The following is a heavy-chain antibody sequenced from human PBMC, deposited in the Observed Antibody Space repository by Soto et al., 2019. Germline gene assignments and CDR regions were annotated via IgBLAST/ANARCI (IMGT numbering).Heavy chain of an antibody. CDR3: AHTMAPRIFDY. CDR2: IYWDDDK. J-gene: IGHJ4*02. Sequence: QITLKESGPTLVKPTQTLTLTCTLSGFSLSTSGVGVGWIRQPPGKALEWLTLIYWDDDKRDSPSLQSRLTIPKDTSKNQVVLTMTNMDPVDTATYYCAHTMAPRIFDYWGQGTLVTVSS. CDR1: GFSLSTSGVG. V-gene: IGHV2-5*02.